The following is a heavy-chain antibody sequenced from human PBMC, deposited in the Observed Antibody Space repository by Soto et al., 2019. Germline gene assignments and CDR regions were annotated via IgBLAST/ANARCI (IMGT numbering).Heavy chain of an antibody. CDR1: GFTFSNYW. Sequence: EVQVVESGGALVQPGGSLRLSCAASGFTFSNYWIHWVRQVPGEGLVWVSSINNDGSRTWYADSVRGRIAMSRDNARNLVSLQMNSLRAEVTAVYYCGTTVEYWGQGSLVTVSS. J-gene: IGHJ4*02. CDR3: GTTVEY. CDR2: INNDGSRT. V-gene: IGHV3-74*01.